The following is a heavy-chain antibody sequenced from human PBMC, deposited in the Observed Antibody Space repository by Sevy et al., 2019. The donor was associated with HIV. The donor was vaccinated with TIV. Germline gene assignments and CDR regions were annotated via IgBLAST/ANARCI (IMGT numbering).Heavy chain of an antibody. Sequence: GGSLRLSCAASGFTFTYAWMTWVRQAPGKGLEWVGRIKSKADGGKIDYAAPVKGRFTISRDDSKNTLYLQMNSLKTEDTGVYYCSTDPIIVLLVTDGMDVWGQGTTVTVSS. D-gene: IGHD2-8*02. CDR3: STDPIIVLLVTDGMDV. CDR1: GFTFTYAW. CDR2: IKSKADGGKI. J-gene: IGHJ6*02. V-gene: IGHV3-15*01.